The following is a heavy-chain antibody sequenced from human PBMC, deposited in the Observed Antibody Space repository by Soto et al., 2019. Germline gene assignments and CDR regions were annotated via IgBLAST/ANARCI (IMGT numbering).Heavy chain of an antibody. CDR3: TRLHFIVEPGINY. J-gene: IGHJ4*02. D-gene: IGHD6-13*01. V-gene: IGHV3-73*01. CDR2: IRTKSNHYAT. CDR1: GLSFSYSG. Sequence: GGSLRLSCAASGLSFSYSGIHWVRQASGKGLEWVGRIRTKSNHYATAYAASVKGRFTISRDDSRNTAYLQMNSLETEDTAVYYCTRLHFIVEPGINYWGQGTLVTVSS.